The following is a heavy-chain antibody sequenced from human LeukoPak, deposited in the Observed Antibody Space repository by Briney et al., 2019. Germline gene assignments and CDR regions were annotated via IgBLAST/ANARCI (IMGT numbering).Heavy chain of an antibody. J-gene: IGHJ4*02. CDR2: ISSSSSYI. Sequence: GGSLRLSCAASGFTFSSYSMNWVRQAPGKGLEWVSSISSSSSYIYYADSVKGRFTISRDNAKNSLYLQMNSLRAEDTAVYYCARGIAVAGMIDYWGQGTLVTVSS. D-gene: IGHD6-19*01. CDR1: GFTFSSYS. V-gene: IGHV3-21*01. CDR3: ARGIAVAGMIDY.